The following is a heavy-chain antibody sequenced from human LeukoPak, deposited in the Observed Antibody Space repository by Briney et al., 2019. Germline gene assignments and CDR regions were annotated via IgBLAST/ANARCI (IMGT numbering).Heavy chain of an antibody. V-gene: IGHV4-4*07. CDR2: IYTSGST. D-gene: IGHD6-13*01. CDR3: ARESSSSWYKTLGYYYYGMDV. CDR1: GDSISSHY. Sequence: SETLSLTCTVSGDSISSHYWSWIRQPAGKGLEWIGRIYTSGSTNYNPSLKSRVTMSVDTSKNQFSLKLSSVTAADTAVYYCARESSSSWYKTLGYYYYGMDVWGQGTTVTVSS. J-gene: IGHJ6*02.